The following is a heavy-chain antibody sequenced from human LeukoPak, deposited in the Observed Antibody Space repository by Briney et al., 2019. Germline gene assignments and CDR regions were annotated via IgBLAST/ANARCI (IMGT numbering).Heavy chain of an antibody. J-gene: IGHJ4*02. CDR2: IYSGGGT. Sequence: GGSLRLSCAASGFTVSSNYMSWVRQAPGKGLEWVSDIYSGGGTYYADSVKGRFTISRDNSKNTLYLQMNSLRAEDTAVYYCVKLRFLEWFFDYWGQGTLVTVSS. V-gene: IGHV3-66*01. CDR3: VKLRFLEWFFDY. CDR1: GFTVSSNY. D-gene: IGHD3-3*01.